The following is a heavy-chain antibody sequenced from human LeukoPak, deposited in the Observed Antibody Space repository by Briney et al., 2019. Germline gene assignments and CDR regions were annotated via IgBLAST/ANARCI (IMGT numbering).Heavy chain of an antibody. CDR2: IYYSGST. CDR1: VGSISSSSYY. CDR3: ASEDNDFWSGYLGLSLFDP. Sequence: SETLSLTCTVSVGSISSSSYYWGWIRQPPGKGLEWIGSIYYSGSTYYNPSLKSRVTISVDTSKNQFSLKLSSVTAADTAVYYCASEDNDFWSGYLGLSLFDPWGQGTLVTVSS. V-gene: IGHV4-39*01. J-gene: IGHJ5*02. D-gene: IGHD3-3*01.